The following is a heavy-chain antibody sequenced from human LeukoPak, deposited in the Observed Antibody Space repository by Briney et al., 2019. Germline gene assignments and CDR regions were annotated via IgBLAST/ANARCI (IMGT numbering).Heavy chain of an antibody. J-gene: IGHJ4*02. V-gene: IGHV3-23*01. CDR3: AKRLSRGYYGKLIFDY. CDR1: GFTFSDFA. Sequence: GGSLRLSCAPSGFTFSDFAMSWVRQSPGKGLEWVSGITTSGESTYYADSVKGRFAISRDNSGSTLYLQMNSLRIEDSAVYYCAKRLSRGYYGKLIFDYWGQAALVTVSS. D-gene: IGHD2-15*01. CDR2: ITTSGEST.